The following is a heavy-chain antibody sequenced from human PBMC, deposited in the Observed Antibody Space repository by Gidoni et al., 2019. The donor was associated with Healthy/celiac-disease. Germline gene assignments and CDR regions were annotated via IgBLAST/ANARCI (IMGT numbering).Heavy chain of an antibody. D-gene: IGHD5-18*01. J-gene: IGHJ6*02. CDR1: GFTFDDYA. Sequence: EVQLVESGGGLVQPGRSLRLSCAASGFTFDDYAMHWVRHAPGKGLEWVSGISWNSGSIGYADSVKGRFTISRDNAKNSLYLQMNSLRAEDTALYYCAKDGANGRGYSYGSDYYYYYGMDVWGQGTTVTVSS. CDR3: AKDGANGRGYSYGSDYYYYYGMDV. CDR2: ISWNSGSI. V-gene: IGHV3-9*01.